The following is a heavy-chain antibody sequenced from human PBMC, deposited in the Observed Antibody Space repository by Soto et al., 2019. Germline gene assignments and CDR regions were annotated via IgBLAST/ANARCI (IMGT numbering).Heavy chain of an antibody. Sequence: GGSLRLTCAASGCNFDDYAMHWVRQAPGKGLEWVAGITWNSGNIAYADSVKGRFTISRDNAKNSLYLQMNSLRPEDTAFYFCAKDHMGGAMAVHFFDSRGHGDLVTVSS. V-gene: IGHV3-9*01. CDR3: AKDHMGGAMAVHFFDS. CDR2: ITWNSGNI. CDR1: GCNFDDYA. D-gene: IGHD3-16*01. J-gene: IGHJ4*01.